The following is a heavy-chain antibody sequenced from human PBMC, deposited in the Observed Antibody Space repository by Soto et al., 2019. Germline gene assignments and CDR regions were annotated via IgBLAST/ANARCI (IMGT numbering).Heavy chain of an antibody. D-gene: IGHD1-26*01. Sequence: QVQLVQSGAEVKKPGSSVKVSCKASGGTFSSYAISWVRQAPGQGLEWMGGIIPIFGTANYAQKFQGRVTITADESTSTAYMELSSLRSEDTAVYYCARVNAVGATRLDYYFDYWGQGTLVTVSS. CDR3: ARVNAVGATRLDYYFDY. CDR2: IIPIFGTA. V-gene: IGHV1-69*01. J-gene: IGHJ4*02. CDR1: GGTFSSYA.